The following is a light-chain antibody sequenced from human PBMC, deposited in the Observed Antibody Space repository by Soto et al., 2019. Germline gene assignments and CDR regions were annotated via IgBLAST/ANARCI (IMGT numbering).Light chain of an antibody. V-gene: IGLV1-44*01. CDR2: SNN. J-gene: IGLJ2*01. Sequence: QSVLTQPPSASGTPGQRVTISCSGSSSNIGSNTGNWYQHLPGTAPKLLIYSNNQRPSGVPDRFSGSKSGTSASLAISRLQSEDEADYYCQSYASSLKASVFGGGTQLTVL. CDR3: QSYASSLKASV. CDR1: SSNIGSNT.